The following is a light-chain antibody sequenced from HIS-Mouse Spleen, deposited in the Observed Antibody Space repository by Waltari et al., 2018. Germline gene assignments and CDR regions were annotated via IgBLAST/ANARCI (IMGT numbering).Light chain of an antibody. J-gene: IGLJ2*01. CDR1: ALPKKY. CDR3: YSTDSSGNHRV. Sequence: VSPGQTARITCSGDALPKKYAYWYQQKSGQAPVLVIYEDSKRPSGIPKRFSGSSSRTTATLTISGAQVEDEADYYCYSTDSSGNHRVFGGGTKLTVL. V-gene: IGLV3-10*01. CDR2: EDS.